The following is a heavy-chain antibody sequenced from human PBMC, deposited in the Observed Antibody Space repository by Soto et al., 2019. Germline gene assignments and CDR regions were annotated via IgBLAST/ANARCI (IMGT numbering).Heavy chain of an antibody. CDR3: ATDAGQQWRFDY. CDR1: GFTFSSYA. D-gene: IGHD6-19*01. Sequence: EVQLLESGGGLIQPGGSLRLSSAASGFTFSSYAMSWVRQVPGKGLEWVSGFSGTGNSTYYADSVEGRFFISRDSSKNTVYLQMNSLRAEDPAIYYCATDAGQQWRFDYWGQGALVTVSS. J-gene: IGHJ4*02. V-gene: IGHV3-23*01. CDR2: FSGTGNST.